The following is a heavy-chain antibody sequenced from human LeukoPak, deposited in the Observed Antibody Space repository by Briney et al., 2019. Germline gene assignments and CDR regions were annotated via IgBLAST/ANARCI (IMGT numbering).Heavy chain of an antibody. CDR2: IYYSGST. CDR1: GGSISSYY. D-gene: IGHD3-16*01. Sequence: SETLSLTCTASGGSISSYYWSWIRQPPGKGLEWIGYIYYSGSTNYNPSLKSRVTISVDTSKNQFSLKLSSVTAADTAVYYCAREGGLREYYFDYWGQGTLVTVSS. V-gene: IGHV4-59*01. J-gene: IGHJ4*02. CDR3: AREGGLREYYFDY.